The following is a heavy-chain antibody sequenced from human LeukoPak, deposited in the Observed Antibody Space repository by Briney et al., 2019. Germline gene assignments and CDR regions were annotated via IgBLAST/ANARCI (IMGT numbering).Heavy chain of an antibody. CDR1: GFTFSSYG. V-gene: IGHV3-33*06. CDR2: IWYDGSNK. CDR3: AKVRRGYYYDSKPNYMDV. D-gene: IGHD3-22*01. Sequence: GRSLRLSCAASGFTFSSYGMHWVRQAPGKGLEWVAVIWYDGSNKYYADSVKGRFTISRDNSKNTLYLQMNSLRAEDTAVYYCAKVRRGYYYDSKPNYMDVWGKGTTVTVSS. J-gene: IGHJ6*03.